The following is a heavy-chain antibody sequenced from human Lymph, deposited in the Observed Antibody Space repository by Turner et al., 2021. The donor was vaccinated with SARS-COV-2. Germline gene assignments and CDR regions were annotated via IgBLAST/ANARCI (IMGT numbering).Heavy chain of an antibody. Sequence: EVRRWGSGGGWVKLAGPWRLSVQALGSPFIDYAMHWVRQAPGKGLEWVSGISWNSGSIGYADSVKGRFTISRDNAKNSLELQMNSLRAEDTALYYCAKSQFPWDYYYYGMDVWGQGTTVTVSS. CDR2: ISWNSGSI. J-gene: IGHJ6*02. CDR1: GSPFIDYA. V-gene: IGHV3-9*01. D-gene: IGHD3-16*01. CDR3: AKSQFPWDYYYYGMDV.